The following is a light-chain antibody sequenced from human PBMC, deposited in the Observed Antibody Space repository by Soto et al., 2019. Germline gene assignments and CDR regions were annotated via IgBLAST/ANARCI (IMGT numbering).Light chain of an antibody. CDR1: SSDVGGYNY. CDR2: QVT. Sequence: QSALTQPASVSGPPGQSITISCTGTSSDVGGYNYVSWYQQYPGKVPKLMIYQVTNRPSGVSNRFSGSKSDNTAFLTISGLQAEDEADYYCSSYRYKDTRVFGGGTQLTVL. CDR3: SSYRYKDTRV. J-gene: IGLJ3*02. V-gene: IGLV2-14*01.